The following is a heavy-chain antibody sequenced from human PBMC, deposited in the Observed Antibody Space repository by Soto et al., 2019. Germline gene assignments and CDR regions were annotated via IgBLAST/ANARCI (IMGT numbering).Heavy chain of an antibody. CDR2: IKQDGSEK. CDR3: ARVNRAAVGRSDAFDI. CDR1: GFTFSSYW. Sequence: PGGSPRLSCAASGFTFSSYWMSCVRQAPGKRLEWVANIKQDGSEKYYVDSVKGRFTISRDNAKNSLYLQMNSLRAEDTAVYYCARVNRAAVGRSDAFDIWGQGTIVTLS. J-gene: IGHJ3*02. D-gene: IGHD6-19*01. V-gene: IGHV3-7*03.